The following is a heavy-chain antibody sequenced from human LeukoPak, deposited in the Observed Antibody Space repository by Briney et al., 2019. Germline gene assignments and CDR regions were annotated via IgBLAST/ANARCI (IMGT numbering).Heavy chain of an antibody. D-gene: IGHD5-24*01. J-gene: IGHJ4*02. Sequence: PSETLSLTCTVSGGSISSGSYYWSWIRQPAGKGLEWIGRIYTSGSTNYNPSLKSRATISVDTSKNQFSLKLSSVTAADTAVYYCARGLRDGSDYWGQGTLVTVSS. CDR1: GGSISSGSYY. CDR2: IYTSGST. CDR3: ARGLRDGSDY. V-gene: IGHV4-61*02.